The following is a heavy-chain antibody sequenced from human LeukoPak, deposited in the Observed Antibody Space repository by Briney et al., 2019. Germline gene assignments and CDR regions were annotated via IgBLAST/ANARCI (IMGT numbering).Heavy chain of an antibody. CDR2: INPYSGDT. V-gene: IGHV1-2*02. D-gene: IGHD3-22*01. CDR1: GYSFTGYY. Sequence: GASVKVSCRTSGYSFTGYYLHWVRQAPGQGLEWMAWINPYSGDTKYSQRFQGRVTTTRDTSISTAYMELSRLRSDDTAVYYCARGTMNLDYWGQGTLVTVSS. J-gene: IGHJ4*02. CDR3: ARGTMNLDY.